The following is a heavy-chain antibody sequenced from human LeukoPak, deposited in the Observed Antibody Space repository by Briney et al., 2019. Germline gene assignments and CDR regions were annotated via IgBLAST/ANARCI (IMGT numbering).Heavy chain of an antibody. J-gene: IGHJ6*04. D-gene: IGHD5-12*01. CDR1: GFTFSSYW. CDR3: IRTLKVATSPHQDV. V-gene: IGHV3-74*01. CDR2: VDSDGTGT. Sequence: PGGSLRLSCAASGFTFSSYWMHWVRQAPGKGLVWVSRVDSDGTGTTYADSVEGRFTISRDNAKNTVYLQMHSLRAEDTAIYYCIRTLKVATSPHQDVLGKGTTVTVSS.